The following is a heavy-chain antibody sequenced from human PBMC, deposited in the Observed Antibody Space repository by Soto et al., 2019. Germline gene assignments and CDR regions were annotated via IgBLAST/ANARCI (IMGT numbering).Heavy chain of an antibody. CDR1: GFTFSSYS. CDR3: ARDRPVRAYYYDSSGYLRAFDI. J-gene: IGHJ3*02. CDR2: ISSSSSTI. D-gene: IGHD3-22*01. V-gene: IGHV3-48*01. Sequence: HPGGSLRLSCAASGFTFSSYSMNWVRQAPGKGLEWVSYISSSSSTIYYADSVKGRFTISRDNAKNSLYLQMNSLRAEDTAVYYCARDRPVRAYYYDSSGYLRAFDIWGQGTMVTVSS.